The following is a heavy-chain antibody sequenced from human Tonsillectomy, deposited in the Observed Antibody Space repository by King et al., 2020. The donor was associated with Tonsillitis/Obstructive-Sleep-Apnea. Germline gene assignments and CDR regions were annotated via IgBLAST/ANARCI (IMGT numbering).Heavy chain of an antibody. D-gene: IGHD2-2*01. Sequence: VTLKESGPVLVKPTETLTLTCTVSGFSLSNARMGVSLIRQPPGKALEWLAHIFSNDEKSYSTSLKSRLTISKDTSKSQVVLTMTNMDPVDTATYYCARIRLVVVPAATYYFDYWGQGTLVTVSS. CDR2: IFSNDEK. V-gene: IGHV2-26*01. CDR1: GFSLSNARMG. J-gene: IGHJ4*02. CDR3: ARIRLVVVPAATYYFDY.